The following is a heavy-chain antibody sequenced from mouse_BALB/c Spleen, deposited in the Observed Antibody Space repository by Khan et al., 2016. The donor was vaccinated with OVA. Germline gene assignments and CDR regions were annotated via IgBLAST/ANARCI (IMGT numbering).Heavy chain of an antibody. V-gene: IGHV3-2*02. D-gene: IGHD1-2*01. J-gene: IGHJ2*01. CDR3: ARTARIKY. CDR2: ISYSGST. Sequence: EVQLQESGPGLVKPSQSLSLTCTVTGYSITSGYGWNWIRQFPGNKLEWMGYISYSGSTNFNPSLKSRISITRDTSKNQFFLQLNSVTTEDIATYYCARTARIKYWGQGTTLTVSS. CDR1: GYSITSGYG.